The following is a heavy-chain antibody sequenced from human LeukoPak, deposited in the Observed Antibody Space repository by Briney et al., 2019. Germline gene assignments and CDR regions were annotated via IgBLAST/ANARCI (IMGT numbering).Heavy chain of an antibody. CDR3: AKDDVVPAASGDDYYYYYMDV. Sequence: GGSLRLSCAASGFTFSSYGMHWVRQAPGKGLEWVAFIRYDGSNKYYADSVKGRSTISRDNSKNTLYLQMNSLRAEDTAVYYCAKDDVVPAASGDDYYYYYMDVWGKGTTVTISS. V-gene: IGHV3-30*02. CDR1: GFTFSSYG. J-gene: IGHJ6*03. CDR2: IRYDGSNK. D-gene: IGHD2-2*01.